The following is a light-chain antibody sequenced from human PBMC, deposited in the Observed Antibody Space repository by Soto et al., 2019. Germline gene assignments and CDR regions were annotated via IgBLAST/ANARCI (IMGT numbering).Light chain of an antibody. Sequence: SYELTQPPSVSVAPGQMASITCGGDNIGSKSVHWYQQKPGQAPVLVVHDDSDRPSGIPERFSGSNSGNTATLTISKVEDGDEADYYCQVWDISSDHPYVFGTGTKLTVL. CDR1: NIGSKS. CDR3: QVWDISSDHPYV. V-gene: IGLV3-21*02. J-gene: IGLJ1*01. CDR2: DDS.